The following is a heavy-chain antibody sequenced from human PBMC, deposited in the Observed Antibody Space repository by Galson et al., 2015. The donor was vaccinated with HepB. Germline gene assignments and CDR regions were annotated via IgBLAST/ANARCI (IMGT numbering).Heavy chain of an antibody. CDR1: GFSSRSYW. D-gene: IGHD1-26*01. CDR2: IYPDGSST. CDR3: ARGGQLPNDY. Sequence: SLRLSCAASGFSSRSYWMHWVRQAPGKGLLWVSHIYPDGSSTSYADSVKGRFTISRDNAKNTLYLQMNSLRAEDTAVYYCARGGQLPNDYWGQGTLVTVSS. J-gene: IGHJ4*02. V-gene: IGHV3-74*01.